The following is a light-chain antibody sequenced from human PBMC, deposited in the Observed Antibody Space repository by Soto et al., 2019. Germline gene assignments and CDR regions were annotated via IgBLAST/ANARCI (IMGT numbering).Light chain of an antibody. Sequence: EIVMTQSPDTLSVSPGERATLSCRASQSVSTNLAGYQQNPGQAPRLLIYGPSTRATVIPARFSGSGSGTEFTLTISSLQSEDFAVYHCQQYNNWPYTFGQGTKLEIK. CDR3: QQYNNWPYT. V-gene: IGKV3-15*01. CDR1: QSVSTN. J-gene: IGKJ2*01. CDR2: GPS.